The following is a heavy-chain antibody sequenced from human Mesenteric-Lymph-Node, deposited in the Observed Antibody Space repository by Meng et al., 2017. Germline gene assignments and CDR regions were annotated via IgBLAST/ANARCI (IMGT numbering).Heavy chain of an antibody. D-gene: IGHD6-13*01. J-gene: IGHJ4*02. V-gene: IGHV6-1*01. CDR3: ARGDGYSSSWYYFHY. CDR2: TYYRSKWYN. CDR1: GDSVSSNSAA. Sequence: QVQLQESGPGLVKPSQTLALTCAISGDSVSSNSAAWNWIRQSPSRGLEWLGRTYYRSKWYNEYAGSVKSRIIINPDTSKNQFSLQLSSVTPEDTAVYYCARGDGYSSSWYYFHYWGQGTLVTVSS.